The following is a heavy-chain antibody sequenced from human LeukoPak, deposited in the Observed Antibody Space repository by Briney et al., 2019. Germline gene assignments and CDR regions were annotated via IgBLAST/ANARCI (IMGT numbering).Heavy chain of an antibody. CDR2: IKSKTDGGTT. CDR1: GFTFSNAW. D-gene: IGHD2-15*01. J-gene: IGHJ4*02. CDR3: LSCGGNCYQYYFDY. V-gene: IGHV3-15*07. Sequence: GGSLRLSCAASGFTFSNAWMNWVRQAPGKGLEWVGRIKSKTDGGTTDYAAPVKGRFTISRDDSKNTLYLQMNSLKTEDTAVYYCLSCGGNCYQYYFDYWGQGTLVTVSS.